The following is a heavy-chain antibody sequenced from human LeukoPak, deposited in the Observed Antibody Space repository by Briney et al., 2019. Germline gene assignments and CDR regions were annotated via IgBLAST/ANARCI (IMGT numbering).Heavy chain of an antibody. CDR2: ISSSSSII. V-gene: IGHV3-48*02. CDR1: GFTFSSYI. Sequence: GGSLRLSCAASGFTFSSYIMNWVRQAPGKGLEWVSYISSSSSIIYYADSVKGRFTISRDNAKNSLYLQMSSLRDEDTAVYYCARGATTVTGDYWGQGTLVTVSS. J-gene: IGHJ4*02. D-gene: IGHD4-17*01. CDR3: ARGATTVTGDY.